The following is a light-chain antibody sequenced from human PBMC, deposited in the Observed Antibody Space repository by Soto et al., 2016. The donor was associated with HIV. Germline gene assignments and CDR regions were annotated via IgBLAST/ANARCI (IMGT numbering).Light chain of an antibody. CDR1: QAINSR. V-gene: IGKV1-12*01. CDR2: ATY. J-gene: IGKJ4*01. Sequence: DIQMTQSPSSVSASVGDRVTITCRASQAINSRLAWYQQKPGKAPEVLITATYTLQAGVPSRFSGSASGGTGTDFTLTIDSLQPEDFATYYCQEYDNFVVTFGGGTKVEIK. CDR3: QEYDNFVVT.